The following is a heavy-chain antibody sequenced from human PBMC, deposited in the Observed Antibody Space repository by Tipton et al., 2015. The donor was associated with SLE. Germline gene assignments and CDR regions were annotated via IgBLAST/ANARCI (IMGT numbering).Heavy chain of an antibody. CDR2: TYYRSEWYS. J-gene: IGHJ1*01. D-gene: IGHD2-2*01. CDR1: GDSVSSNSVA. V-gene: IGHV6-1*01. CDR3: ARRVGDCSSTSCPFEE. Sequence: TLSLTCAISGDSVSSNSVAWNWIRQSPSRGLEWLGRTYYRSEWYSDYALSVRSRITINPDTSKNQFSLQLNSVTPEDTAVYYCARRVGDCSSTSCPFEEWGQGTLVTVSS.